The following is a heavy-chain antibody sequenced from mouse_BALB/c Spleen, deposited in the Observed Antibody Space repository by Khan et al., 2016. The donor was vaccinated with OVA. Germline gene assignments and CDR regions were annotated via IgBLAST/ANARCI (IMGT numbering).Heavy chain of an antibody. Sequence: EVQLVESGPGLVKPSQSLSLTCTVSGYSITSDYAWNGIRQFPENKQEWRGNMSYSGDPTYNPSLKRRIAITRDTSNSLFFLQFNYVTTEDTATSYCSSSVTRRTVVATAFDYWGQGTTLTVSS. CDR3: SSSVTRRTVVATAFDY. V-gene: IGHV3-2*02. J-gene: IGHJ2*01. CDR1: GYSITSDYA. D-gene: IGHD1-1*01. CDR2: MSYSGDP.